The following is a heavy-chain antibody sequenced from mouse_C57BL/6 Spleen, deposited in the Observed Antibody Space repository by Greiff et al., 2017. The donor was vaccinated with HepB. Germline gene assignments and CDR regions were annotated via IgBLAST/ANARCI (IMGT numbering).Heavy chain of an antibody. D-gene: IGHD1-1*01. Sequence: EVKLMESGGGLVKPGGSLKLSCAASGFTFSDYGMHWVRQAPEKGLEWVAYISSGSSTIYYADTVKGRFTITRDNAKNTLFLQMTSLRSEDTAMYYCASPFYYYGSSSYFDYWGQGTTLTVSS. CDR1: GFTFSDYG. CDR2: ISSGSSTI. CDR3: ASPFYYYGSSSYFDY. J-gene: IGHJ2*01. V-gene: IGHV5-17*01.